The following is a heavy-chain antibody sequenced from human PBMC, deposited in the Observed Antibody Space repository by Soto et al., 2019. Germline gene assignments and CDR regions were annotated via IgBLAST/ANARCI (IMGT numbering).Heavy chain of an antibody. D-gene: IGHD3-22*01. CDR2: IVVGSGNT. CDR3: AAVPYYYDTSGTYFDY. Sequence: QMQLVQSGPEVKKPGTSVKVSCKASGFTFPSSAVQWVRQARGQRLEWIARIVVGSGNTNYAQKFQERLTISRAMSTNTAYLELSSPRSEDTAAYYCAAVPYYYDTSGTYFDYWGQGTLVTVSS. J-gene: IGHJ4*02. CDR1: GFTFPSSA. V-gene: IGHV1-58*01.